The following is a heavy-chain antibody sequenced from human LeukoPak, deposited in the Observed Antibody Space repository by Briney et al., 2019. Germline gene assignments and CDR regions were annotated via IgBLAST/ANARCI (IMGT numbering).Heavy chain of an antibody. CDR3: ARGRRPRLGVVPAASIPSYYYYGMDV. Sequence: SETLSLTCAVYGGSFSGYYWSWIRQPPGKGLEWIGEINHSGSTNYNPSLKSRVTISVDTSKNQFSLKLSSVTAADTAVYCCARGRRPRLGVVPAASIPSYYYYGMDVWGKGTTVTVSS. D-gene: IGHD2-2*01. CDR2: INHSGST. V-gene: IGHV4-34*01. CDR1: GGSFSGYY. J-gene: IGHJ6*04.